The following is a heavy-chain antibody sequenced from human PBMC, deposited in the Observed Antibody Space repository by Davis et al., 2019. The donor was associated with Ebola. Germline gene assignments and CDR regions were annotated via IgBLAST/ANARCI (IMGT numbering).Heavy chain of an antibody. J-gene: IGHJ4*02. D-gene: IGHD3-10*01. Sequence: LSLTCTVSGGSISSSSYYMDWVRQTPGKGLEWVGRARLKHESYSTQHAASVEGRFAISRDDSKNSLYLQMNSLNTDDTAVYYCVKDSGRGFHYDYWGQGTLVTVSS. CDR1: GGSISSSSYY. CDR2: ARLKHESYST. CDR3: VKDSGRGFHYDY. V-gene: IGHV3-72*01.